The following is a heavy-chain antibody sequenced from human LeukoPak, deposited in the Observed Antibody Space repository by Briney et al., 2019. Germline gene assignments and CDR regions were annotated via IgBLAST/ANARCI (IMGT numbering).Heavy chain of an antibody. Sequence: GGSLRLSCAASGFTFSSYGMHWVRQAPGKGLEWVAVISYDVGKKYYADSVKGRFTISRDNSKNTLYLQMNSLKAEDTAVYYCAKDSHWILFDDWGQGTLVTVSS. CDR2: ISYDVGKK. CDR1: GFTFSSYG. CDR3: AKDSHWILFDD. D-gene: IGHD2-2*03. J-gene: IGHJ4*02. V-gene: IGHV3-30*18.